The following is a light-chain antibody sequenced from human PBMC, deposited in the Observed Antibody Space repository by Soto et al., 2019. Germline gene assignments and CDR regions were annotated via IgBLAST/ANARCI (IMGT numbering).Light chain of an antibody. J-gene: IGKJ4*01. V-gene: IGKV3-11*01. CDR1: QSVSSY. CDR3: QQRSDWPLT. CDR2: DAS. Sequence: EIVLTQSPATLSLSPGERATLSCRASQSVSSYLAWYQQKPGQAPRLLIYDASNRATGIPPRFSGSGSATDFTLTISSIEAEDFAVYYCQQRSDWPLTFGGGTKVEIK.